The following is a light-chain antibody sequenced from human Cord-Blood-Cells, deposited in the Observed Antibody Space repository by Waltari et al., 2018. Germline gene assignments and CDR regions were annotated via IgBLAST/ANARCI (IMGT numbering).Light chain of an antibody. V-gene: IGKV4-1*01. CDR1: QSVLYSSNNKNY. J-gene: IGKJ2*01. Sequence: DIVMTQSQESLAVSLGERATINRKSSQSVLYSSNNKNYLAWYQQKPAQPPKLLIDWASTRESGVPDRFSSSGSGTDFTLTISSLQAEDVAVYYCQQYYSTPYTFGQGTKLEIK. CDR2: WAS. CDR3: QQYYSTPYT.